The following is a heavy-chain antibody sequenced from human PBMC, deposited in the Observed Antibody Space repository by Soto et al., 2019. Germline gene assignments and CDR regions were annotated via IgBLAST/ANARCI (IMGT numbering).Heavy chain of an antibody. J-gene: IGHJ5*02. V-gene: IGHV4-39*01. Sequence: SEPLSLTCAVSGGPIGTSAYYWGWIRQAPGKGLEWIGSINHSGNTYLSPSLKDRVTMSVDTSKNSFSLKLRSATAADTGLYYCSRRAPEGFDPWGQGTLVTVSS. CDR1: GGPIGTSAYY. CDR2: INHSGNT. CDR3: SRRAPEGFDP.